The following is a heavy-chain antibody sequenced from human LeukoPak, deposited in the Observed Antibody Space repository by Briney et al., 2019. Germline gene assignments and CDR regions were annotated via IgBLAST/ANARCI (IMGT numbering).Heavy chain of an antibody. CDR3: ARASGDYYVSFDY. V-gene: IGHV4-59*01. CDR2: IYYSGTT. D-gene: IGHD4-17*01. Sequence: PSETLSLTCNVSGGSISSYWWSWIRQSPGKGLEWIGYIYYSGTTNYNPSLRSRVTISVDTSKNQFSLKLSSVTAADTAVYYCARASGDYYVSFDYWGQGTLVTVSS. J-gene: IGHJ4*02. CDR1: GGSISSYW.